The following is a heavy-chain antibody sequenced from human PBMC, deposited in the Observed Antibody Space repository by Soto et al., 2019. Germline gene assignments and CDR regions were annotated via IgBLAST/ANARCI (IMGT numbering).Heavy chain of an antibody. CDR1: GCSIGSGGYS. Sequence: NLALTCAVSGCSIGSGGYSWSWIRQPAGKGLEWIGRIYTSGSTNYNPSLKSRVTMSVETSKNQFSLKLSSVTAADTAVYYCEIFSGWYNSSGFFDDPAQGTSVPVSA. V-gene: IGHV4-61*02. CDR3: EIFSGWYNSSGFFDD. D-gene: IGHD1-1*01. CDR2: IYTSGST. J-gene: IGHJ4*02.